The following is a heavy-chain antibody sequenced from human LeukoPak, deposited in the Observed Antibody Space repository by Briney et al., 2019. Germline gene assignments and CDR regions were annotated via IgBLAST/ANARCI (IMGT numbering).Heavy chain of an antibody. Sequence: SSQTLSLTCTVSGGSISSGSYYWSWIRQPAGKGLEWIGRIYTSGSTNYNPSLKSRVTISVDTSKNQFSLKLSSVAAADTAAYYCARDLGYCSSTSCLNRFDPWGQGTLVTVSS. CDR1: GGSISSGSYY. CDR2: IYTSGST. D-gene: IGHD2-2*01. CDR3: ARDLGYCSSTSCLNRFDP. V-gene: IGHV4-61*02. J-gene: IGHJ5*02.